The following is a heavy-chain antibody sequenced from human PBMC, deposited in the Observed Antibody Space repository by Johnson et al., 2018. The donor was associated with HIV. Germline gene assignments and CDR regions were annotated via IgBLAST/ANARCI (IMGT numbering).Heavy chain of an antibody. D-gene: IGHD5-12*01. Sequence: QVQLLESGGGVVQPGRSLRLSCVASGFTFSSYGMHWVRQAPGKGLEWVAFIRYDGSNKYYADSVKGRFTISRDNSKNTLYLQMNSLRAEDTAVYYCAKDRGYSGYEGDAFDIWGQGTMVTVSS. J-gene: IGHJ3*02. CDR2: IRYDGSNK. CDR1: GFTFSSYG. V-gene: IGHV3-30*02. CDR3: AKDRGYSGYEGDAFDI.